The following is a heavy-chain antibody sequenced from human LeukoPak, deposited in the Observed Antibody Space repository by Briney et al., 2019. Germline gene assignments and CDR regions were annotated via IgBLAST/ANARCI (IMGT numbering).Heavy chain of an antibody. CDR3: ARDGPDFGELLPDYYYGMDV. Sequence: PGGSLRLSCAASGFTFSSYSMNWVSLAPGKGLEWVSSISSSSSYIYYADSVKGRFTISRDNAKNSLYLQMNSLRAEDTAVYYCARDGPDFGELLPDYYYGMDVWGQGTTVTVSS. CDR1: GFTFSSYS. J-gene: IGHJ6*02. D-gene: IGHD3-10*01. V-gene: IGHV3-21*01. CDR2: ISSSSSYI.